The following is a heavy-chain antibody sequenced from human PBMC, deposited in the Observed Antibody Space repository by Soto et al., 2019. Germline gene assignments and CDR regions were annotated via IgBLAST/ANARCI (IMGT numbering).Heavy chain of an antibody. CDR3: AKNAVVAATQDGFDP. Sequence: QVQLVESGGGVVQPGRSLRLSCAASGFTFSSYGMHWVRQAPGKGLEWVAVISYDGSNKYYADSVKGRFTISRDNSKNTLYLQVNSLRAEDTAVYYCAKNAVVAATQDGFDPWGQGTLVTVSS. CDR1: GFTFSSYG. D-gene: IGHD2-15*01. CDR2: ISYDGSNK. V-gene: IGHV3-30*18. J-gene: IGHJ5*02.